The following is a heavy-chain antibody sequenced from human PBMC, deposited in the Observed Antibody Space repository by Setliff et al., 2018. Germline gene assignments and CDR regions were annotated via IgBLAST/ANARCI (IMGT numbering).Heavy chain of an antibody. J-gene: IGHJ6*03. CDR2: VNDSGSA. D-gene: IGHD6-19*01. Sequence: SETLSLTCTVSGGSISSGDYYWSWIRQPPGKGLEWIGDVNDSGSANYKPSLKSRVTMSIDTSKNQFSLKLNSVTAADMAVYYCAREQWLDPPGYYYMDVWAKGTTVTVSS. CDR3: AREQWLDPPGYYYMDV. V-gene: IGHV4-61*08. CDR1: GGSISSGDYY.